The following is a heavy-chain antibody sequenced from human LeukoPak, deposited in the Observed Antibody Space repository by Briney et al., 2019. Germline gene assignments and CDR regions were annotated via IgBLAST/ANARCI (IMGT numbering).Heavy chain of an antibody. CDR2: ISGSGVST. CDR1: GFTFSSYA. D-gene: IGHD3-9*01. J-gene: IGHJ4*02. CDR3: AKAGKYFDWLLTFDY. Sequence: GGSLRLSCAASGFTFSSYAMSWVRQAPGKGLEWVSAISGSGVSTYYADSVKGRFTISRDNSKNTLYLQMNSLRAEDTAVYYCAKAGKYFDWLLTFDYWGQGTLVTVSS. V-gene: IGHV3-23*01.